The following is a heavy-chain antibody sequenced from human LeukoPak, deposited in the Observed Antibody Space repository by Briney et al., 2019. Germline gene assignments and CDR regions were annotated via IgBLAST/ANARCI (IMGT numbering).Heavy chain of an antibody. J-gene: IGHJ5*02. D-gene: IGHD2-21*01. V-gene: IGHV4-59*12. Sequence: SETLSLTCTVSGGSISSYYWSWIRQPAWKRLEWIGYIYYSGSTNYNPSLKSRVTISVDTSKNQFSLKLSSVTAADTAVYYCARSRGVKENWFDPWGQGTLVTVSS. CDR2: IYYSGST. CDR3: ARSRGVKENWFDP. CDR1: GGSISSYY.